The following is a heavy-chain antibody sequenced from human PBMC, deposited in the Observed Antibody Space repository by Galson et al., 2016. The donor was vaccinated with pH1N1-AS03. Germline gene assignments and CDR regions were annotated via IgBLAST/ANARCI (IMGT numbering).Heavy chain of an antibody. CDR2: INPSDGNT. CDR3: ARVSAGLTGYYYAMDV. D-gene: IGHD4/OR15-4a*01. J-gene: IGHJ6*02. CDR1: YTFTSYY. Sequence: YTFTSYYIHWVRQAPGQGREWMGIINPSDGNTNYAQRFQGRVTMTRDTSTSTVYMELSSLRSDDTAVYYCARVSAGLTGYYYAMDVWGQGTTVTVSS. V-gene: IGHV1-46*01.